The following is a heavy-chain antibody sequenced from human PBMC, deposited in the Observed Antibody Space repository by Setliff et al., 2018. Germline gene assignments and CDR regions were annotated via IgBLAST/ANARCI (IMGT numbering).Heavy chain of an antibody. J-gene: IGHJ3*01. Sequence: SETLSLTCTVSGGSIRSSYYYWGWIRQPPGNGLEWIGSIYYNGSTHFNPSLKSRVAISVDTSKNLLSLRVNSVTATDTAVYYCARPLEESFGGVRDSDAFDVWGQGTMVTVSS. CDR1: GGSIRSSYYY. CDR3: ARPLEESFGGVRDSDAFDV. CDR2: IYYNGST. D-gene: IGHD3-16*01. V-gene: IGHV4-39*01.